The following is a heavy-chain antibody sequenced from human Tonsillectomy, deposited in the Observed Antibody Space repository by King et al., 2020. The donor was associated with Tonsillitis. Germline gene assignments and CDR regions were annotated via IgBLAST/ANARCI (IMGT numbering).Heavy chain of an antibody. CDR2: ITRDGRGT. V-gene: IGHV3-43*01. CDR3: AKERLQIIDY. Sequence: VQLVESGGVVVQPGKSLRLSCAASGFTFDEYTMHWVRQAPGKGLEWVSLITRDGRGTFYTDSVKGRFTISRDNSKNFLYLQMSSLRAEDTALYYCAKERLQIIDYWGQGTLVTVSS. CDR1: GFTFDEYT. J-gene: IGHJ4*02. D-gene: IGHD4-11*01.